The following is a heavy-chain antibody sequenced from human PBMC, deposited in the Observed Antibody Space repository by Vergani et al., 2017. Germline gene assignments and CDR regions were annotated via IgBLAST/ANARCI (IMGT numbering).Heavy chain of an antibody. CDR3: GKDLGTSCGCCWFDH. Sequence: EVQLEESGGGLVLPGRSLRLSCVASGFTSAGYAMHWVRQAPGKGLGWVSGISWNSNSIGYAASVKGRFTISRDNAKNSLLLQMNSLRAEDAALYYCGKDLGTSCGCCWFDHWGQGTLVTVSS. CDR1: GFTSAGYA. J-gene: IGHJ5*02. V-gene: IGHV3-9*02. CDR2: ISWNSNSI. D-gene: IGHD6-6*01.